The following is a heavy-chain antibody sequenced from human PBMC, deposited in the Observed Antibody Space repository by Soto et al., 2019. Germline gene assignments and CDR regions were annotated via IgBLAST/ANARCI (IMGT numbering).Heavy chain of an antibody. Sequence: SETLSLTCTVSGGSISSYYWSWIRQPPGKGLEWIGYIYYSGSTNYNPSLKSRVTISVDTSKNQFSLKLSSVTAADTAVYYCAGFGIYGDYAGWFDPWGQGTLVTVSS. J-gene: IGHJ5*02. CDR1: GGSISSYY. V-gene: IGHV4-59*01. CDR3: AGFGIYGDYAGWFDP. CDR2: IYYSGST. D-gene: IGHD4-17*01.